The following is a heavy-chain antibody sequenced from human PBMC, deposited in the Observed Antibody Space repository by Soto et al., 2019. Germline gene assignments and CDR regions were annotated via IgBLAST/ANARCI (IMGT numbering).Heavy chain of an antibody. CDR1: GGSFSGYY. D-gene: IGHD4-17*01. CDR3: ARGSGDDYGDYGAFDI. J-gene: IGHJ3*02. Sequence: QVQLQQWGAGLLKPSETLSLTCADYGGSFSGYYWSWIRQPPGKGLEWIGEINHSGSTNYNPSLKSRVTISVDTSKNQFSLKLSSVTAADTAVYYCARGSGDDYGDYGAFDIWGQGTMVTVSS. V-gene: IGHV4-34*01. CDR2: INHSGST.